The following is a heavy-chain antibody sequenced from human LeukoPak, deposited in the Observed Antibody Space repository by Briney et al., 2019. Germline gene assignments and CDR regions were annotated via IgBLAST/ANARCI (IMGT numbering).Heavy chain of an antibody. Sequence: SETLSLTCTVSGGSISSYYWSWIRQPPGKGLEWNGYIYYSGSTNYNPSLKSRVTISVDTSKNQFSLKLSSVTAADTAVYYCARSYDSSGYPYYFDYWGQGTLVTVSS. CDR2: IYYSGST. CDR3: ARSYDSSGYPYYFDY. V-gene: IGHV4-59*08. J-gene: IGHJ4*02. D-gene: IGHD3-22*01. CDR1: GGSISSYY.